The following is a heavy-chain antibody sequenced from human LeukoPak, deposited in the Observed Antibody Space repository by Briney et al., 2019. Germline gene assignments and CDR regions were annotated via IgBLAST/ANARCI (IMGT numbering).Heavy chain of an antibody. CDR1: GFTFSDYE. CDR2: ISSDGSTI. CDR3: ARATRDYGSGNYSPLILLDY. Sequence: GGSLRLSCTASGFTFSDYEMDWVRQAPGKGLEWVSYISSDGSTIYYAGSVKGRFTISRDNAKNSLYLQINSLRAEDTAVYYCARATRDYGSGNYSPLILLDYWGQGTLVTVSS. J-gene: IGHJ4*02. D-gene: IGHD3-10*01. V-gene: IGHV3-48*03.